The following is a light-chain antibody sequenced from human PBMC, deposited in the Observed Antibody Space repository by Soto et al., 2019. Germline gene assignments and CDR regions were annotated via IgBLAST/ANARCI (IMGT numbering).Light chain of an antibody. V-gene: IGLV2-14*01. CDR2: DVS. CDR1: SSDVGGYNY. CDR3: SSYTSSSTLYV. J-gene: IGLJ1*01. Sequence: QSALTQPASVSGSPGQSITISCTGTSSDVGGYNYVSWYQQHPGKAPKLMIYDVSNRPSGVSNRFSGSKSGNTASLTISGLQAEDEADYYCSSYTSSSTLYVFRTGTKVPVL.